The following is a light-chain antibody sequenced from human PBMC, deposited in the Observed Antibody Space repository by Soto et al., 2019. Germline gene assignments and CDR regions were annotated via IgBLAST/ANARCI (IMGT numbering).Light chain of an antibody. V-gene: IGKV3-11*01. J-gene: IGKJ1*01. CDR3: QQRSNWPRT. CDR2: DAS. CDR1: QSVSSN. Sequence: EIVMTQSPATLSVSPWERATLSCRASQSVSSNLAWYQQKPGQAPSLLIYDASNRATGIPARFSGSGSGTDFTLTISSLEPEDFAVYYCQQRSNWPRTFGQGTKVDIK.